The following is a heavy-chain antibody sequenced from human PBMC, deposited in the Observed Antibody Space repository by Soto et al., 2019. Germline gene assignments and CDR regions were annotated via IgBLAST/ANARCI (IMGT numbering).Heavy chain of an antibody. J-gene: IGHJ4*02. D-gene: IGHD4-17*01. V-gene: IGHV4-39*01. Sequence: PSETLSLTCTVSGGSISSSRYYWGWIRQPPGKGLEWIGSIYYSGSTYYNPSLKSRVTISVDTSKNQFSLKLSSVTAADTAVYYCARLGDYGDYYFDYWGQGTLVTVSS. CDR3: ARLGDYGDYYFDY. CDR1: GGSISSSRYY. CDR2: IYYSGST.